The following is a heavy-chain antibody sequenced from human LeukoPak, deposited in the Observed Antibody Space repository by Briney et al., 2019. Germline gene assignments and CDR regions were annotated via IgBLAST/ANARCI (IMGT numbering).Heavy chain of an antibody. CDR1: GGSISSYY. J-gene: IGHJ4*02. CDR2: IYYSGST. CDR3: ARLSYSSSWYEDY. D-gene: IGHD6-13*01. Sequence: SETLSLTCTVSGGSISSYYWSWIRQPPGKGLEWIGYIYYSGSTNYNPSLKSRVTISVDTSKNQFSLKLSSVTAADTAVYYCARLSYSSSWYEDYWGQGTPVTVSS. V-gene: IGHV4-59*08.